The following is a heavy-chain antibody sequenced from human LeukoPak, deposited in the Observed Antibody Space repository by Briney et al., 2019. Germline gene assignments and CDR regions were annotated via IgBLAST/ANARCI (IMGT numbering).Heavy chain of an antibody. Sequence: SVKVSCKASGGTFSSYAISWVRQAPGQGLEWMGGIIPIFGTVNYAQKFQGRVTITADESTSTAYMELSSLRSEDTAVYYCARSMIWSGELLSYYGMDVWGQGTTVTVSS. J-gene: IGHJ6*02. CDR3: ARSMIWSGELLSYYGMDV. V-gene: IGHV1-69*13. CDR2: IIPIFGTV. CDR1: GGTFSSYA. D-gene: IGHD3-10*01.